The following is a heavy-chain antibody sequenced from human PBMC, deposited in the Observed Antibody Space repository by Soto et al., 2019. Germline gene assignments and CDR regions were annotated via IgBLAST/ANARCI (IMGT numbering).Heavy chain of an antibody. CDR3: AREPPYYDSSGYYYGRYFDY. V-gene: IGHV1-69*11. CDR1: GGTFSSSA. J-gene: IGHJ4*02. CDR2: IIPILGTA. Sequence: ASVKLSCTASGGTFSSSAMSWLRQAPRQGLELMGWIIPILGTANHEQKFEGRVTITADESTSTTYMELNSLRSEDTAVYYCAREPPYYDSSGYYYGRYFDYWGQGTLVTVSS. D-gene: IGHD3-22*01.